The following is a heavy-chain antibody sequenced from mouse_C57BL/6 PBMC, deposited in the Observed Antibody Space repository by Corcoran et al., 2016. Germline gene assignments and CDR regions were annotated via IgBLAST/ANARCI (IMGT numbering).Heavy chain of an antibody. V-gene: IGHV14-3*01. D-gene: IGHD2-4*01. CDR3: ALYDYDGPYAMDY. CDR2: IDPANGNT. CDR1: GFNIKDYY. J-gene: IGHJ4*01. Sequence: EVQLQQSGAELVKPGASVKLSCTASGFNIKDYYMHWVKQRPEQGLEWIGRIDPANGNTKYAPKFQGKATITADTSSNTAYLQLSSLTSEDTAIYYCALYDYDGPYAMDYWGQGTSVTVSS.